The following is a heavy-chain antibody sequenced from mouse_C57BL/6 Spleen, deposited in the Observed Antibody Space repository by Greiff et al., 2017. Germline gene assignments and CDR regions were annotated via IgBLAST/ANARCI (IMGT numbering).Heavy chain of an antibody. Sequence: QVQLQQPGAELVKPGASVKLSCKASGYTFTSYWMHWVKQRPGQGLEWIGMIHPNSGSTNYNEKFKSKATLTVDKSSSTAYMQLSSLTSEDSAVYYCARGDYGSFPYWYFDVWGTGTTVTVSS. CDR1: GYTFTSYW. D-gene: IGHD1-1*01. J-gene: IGHJ1*03. V-gene: IGHV1-64*01. CDR3: ARGDYGSFPYWYFDV. CDR2: IHPNSGST.